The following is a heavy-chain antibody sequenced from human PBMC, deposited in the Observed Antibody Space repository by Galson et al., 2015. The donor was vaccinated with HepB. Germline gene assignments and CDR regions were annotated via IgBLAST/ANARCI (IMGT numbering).Heavy chain of an antibody. CDR3: ARSPLRFFDWLPYYDYYYVGV. CDR1: GYTFTDYV. J-gene: IGHJ6*03. CDR2: MNTNTGKP. D-gene: IGHD3-9*01. V-gene: IGHV7-4-1*02. Sequence: SVKVSCKASGYTFTDYVVNWVRQAPGQGLEWMGWMNTNTGKPTCAPGFAGRFVFSLDTSVTTAYLQISSLETDDTAVYYCARSPLRFFDWLPYYDYYYVGVWGEGTTVTVSS.